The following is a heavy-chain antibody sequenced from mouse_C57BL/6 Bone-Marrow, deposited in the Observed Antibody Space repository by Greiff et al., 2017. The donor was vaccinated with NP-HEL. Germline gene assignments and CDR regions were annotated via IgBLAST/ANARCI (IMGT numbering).Heavy chain of an antibody. CDR2: IDPETGGT. J-gene: IGHJ4*01. V-gene: IGHV1-15*01. CDR3: ARKVYYGSSYLYAMDY. Sequence: QVQLQQSGAELVRPGASVTLSCKASGYTFTDYEMHWVKQTPVHGLEWIGAIDPETGGTAYNQKFKGKAILTADKSSSTAYMELRSLTSEDSAVYYCARKVYYGSSYLYAMDYWGQGTSVTVSS. CDR1: GYTFTDYE. D-gene: IGHD1-1*01.